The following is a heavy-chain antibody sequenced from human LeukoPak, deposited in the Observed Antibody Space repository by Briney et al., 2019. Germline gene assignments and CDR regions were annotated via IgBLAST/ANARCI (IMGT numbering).Heavy chain of an antibody. Sequence: ASVRVSCKASGYTFTGYYMHWVRQAPGQGLEWMGWINPNSGGTNYAQKVQGRVTMTRDTSISTAYMELSRLRSDDTAVYYCARGHYDILTGYYPEYYFDYWGQGTLVTVSS. D-gene: IGHD3-9*01. J-gene: IGHJ4*02. V-gene: IGHV1-2*02. CDR2: INPNSGGT. CDR1: GYTFTGYY. CDR3: ARGHYDILTGYYPEYYFDY.